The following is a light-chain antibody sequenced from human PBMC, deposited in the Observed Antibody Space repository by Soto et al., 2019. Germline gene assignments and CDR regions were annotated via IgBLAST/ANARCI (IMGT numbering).Light chain of an antibody. CDR3: QQYHRYSRT. J-gene: IGKJ1*01. V-gene: IGKV1-5*01. CDR2: DAS. Sequence: DIQMTQSPPTLSGSVGDRVTVTCRASQSINSWLAWYQQKPGKAPKLLIYDASSLQSGVPSRFTGSGFGTEFTLTISSLQPDDFATYYCQQYHRYSRTFGQGTKVDI. CDR1: QSINSW.